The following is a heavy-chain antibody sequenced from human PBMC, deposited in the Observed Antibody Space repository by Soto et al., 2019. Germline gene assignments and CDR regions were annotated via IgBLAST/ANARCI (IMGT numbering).Heavy chain of an antibody. CDR2: ISYDGHNK. V-gene: IGHV3-30*18. J-gene: IGHJ5*02. Sequence: QVQLVESGGGVVQPGRSLGLSCAASGFTFSSYGMHWVRQAPGKGLEWVAVISYDGHNKYYADSVKGRFTISRDNSKNTLYLQMNSLRTEYTAIYYCAKDIEHHLVRGWFDPWGQGTLVTVSS. CDR1: GFTFSSYG. D-gene: IGHD6-13*01. CDR3: AKDIEHHLVRGWFDP.